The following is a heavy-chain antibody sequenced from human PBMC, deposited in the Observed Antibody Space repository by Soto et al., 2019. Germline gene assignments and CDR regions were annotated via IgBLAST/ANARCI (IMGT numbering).Heavy chain of an antibody. J-gene: IGHJ4*02. Sequence: QVQLQQWGAGLLKPSETLSLTCAVYGGSFSGYYWSWIRQPPGKGLEWIGEINHSGSTNYNPSLKSRVTISVDTSKNQFSLKLSSVTAADTAVYYCARGLLHSSAKALFDYWGQGTLVTVSS. CDR2: INHSGST. CDR1: GGSFSGYY. CDR3: ARGLLHSSAKALFDY. D-gene: IGHD6-25*01. V-gene: IGHV4-34*01.